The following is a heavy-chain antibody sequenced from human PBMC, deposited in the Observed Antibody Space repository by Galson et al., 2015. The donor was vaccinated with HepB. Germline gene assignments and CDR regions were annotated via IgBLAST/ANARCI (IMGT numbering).Heavy chain of an antibody. CDR2: ISGSGGST. CDR3: AKGVWGWQQLTPYDY. Sequence: SLRLSCAASGFTFSSYAMSWVRQAPGKGLEWVSAISGSGGSTYYADSVKGRFTISRDNSKNTLYLQMNSLRAEDTAVYYCAKGVWGWQQLTPYDYWGQGTLVTVSS. J-gene: IGHJ4*02. D-gene: IGHD6-13*01. V-gene: IGHV3-23*01. CDR1: GFTFSSYA.